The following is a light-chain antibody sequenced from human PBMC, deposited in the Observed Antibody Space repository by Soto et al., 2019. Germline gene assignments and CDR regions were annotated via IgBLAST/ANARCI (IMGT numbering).Light chain of an antibody. CDR2: DVT. Sequence: QSALTQPRSVSGSPGQTVTISCTGTSNDVGGYNFVSWYQQHPGKAPKLMIYDVTKRPSGVPDRFSGSKSGNTASLTISGLQAEDEADYYCCSYAGSYSYVFGPVTKVTVL. V-gene: IGLV2-11*01. J-gene: IGLJ1*01. CDR1: SNDVGGYNF. CDR3: CSYAGSYSYV.